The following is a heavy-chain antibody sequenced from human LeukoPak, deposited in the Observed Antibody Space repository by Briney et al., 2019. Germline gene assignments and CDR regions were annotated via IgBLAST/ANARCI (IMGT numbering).Heavy chain of an antibody. CDR3: ARGGLNYYYYMDV. Sequence: PSETLSLTCSVAGYSISSGYYWSWIRQPPGKGLEWIGYIYYSGSTNYNPSLKSRVTISVDTSKNQFSLKLSSVTAADTAVYYCARGGLNYYYYMDVWGKGTTVTISS. CDR2: IYYSGST. CDR1: GYSISSGYY. J-gene: IGHJ6*03. V-gene: IGHV4-61*01.